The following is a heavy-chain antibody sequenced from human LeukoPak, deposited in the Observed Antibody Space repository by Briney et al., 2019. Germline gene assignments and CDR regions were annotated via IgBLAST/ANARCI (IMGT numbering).Heavy chain of an antibody. CDR3: ARDLRGSGNWFDP. CDR1: GGSISSYY. J-gene: IGHJ5*02. D-gene: IGHD3-10*01. Sequence: SETLSLTCTVSGGSISSYYWSWIRQPAGKGLEWIGRFYSGGSTDYNPSLKSRVTISVDTSKNQFSLKLSSVTAADTAVYYCARDLRGSGNWFDPCGQGTLVTVSS. CDR2: FYSGGST. V-gene: IGHV4-4*07.